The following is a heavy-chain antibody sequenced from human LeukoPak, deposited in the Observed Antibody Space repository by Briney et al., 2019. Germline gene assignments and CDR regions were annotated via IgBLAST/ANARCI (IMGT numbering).Heavy chain of an antibody. Sequence: PGGSLRLSCAASGFTFSDYYMSWIRQAPGKGLEWVSYISSSGSTIYYADSVKGRFTISRDNAKNSLYLQMNSLRAEDTAVYYCARDRSHDYVWGSYRFSPFDYWGQGTLVTVSS. D-gene: IGHD3-16*02. CDR3: ARDRSHDYVWGSYRFSPFDY. CDR1: GFTFSDYY. V-gene: IGHV3-11*01. CDR2: ISSSGSTI. J-gene: IGHJ4*02.